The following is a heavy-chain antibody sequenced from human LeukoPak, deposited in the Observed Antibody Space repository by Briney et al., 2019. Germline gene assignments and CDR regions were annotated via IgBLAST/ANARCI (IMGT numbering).Heavy chain of an antibody. J-gene: IGHJ3*02. CDR1: GGSISSSSYY. CDR3: ARHYPPYGSGSYYKGDDAFDI. Sequence: KPSETLSLTCTVSGGSISSSSYYWGWIRQPPGKGLEWIGSIYYSGSTYYNPSLKSRVTISVDTSKNQFSLKLSSVTAADTAVYYCARHYPPYGSGSYYKGDDAFDIWGQGTMVSVSS. CDR2: IYYSGST. V-gene: IGHV4-39*01. D-gene: IGHD3-10*01.